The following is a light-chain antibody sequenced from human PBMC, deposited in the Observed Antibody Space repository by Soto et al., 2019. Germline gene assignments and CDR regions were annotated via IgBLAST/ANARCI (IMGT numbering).Light chain of an antibody. CDR2: RTS. J-gene: IGKJ4*01. CDR1: QSITNN. Sequence: ETVMTQSPATLSVSPGERATLSCRASQSITNNLAWYQQKPGQAPRLIMFRTSTRATGVPARFSGSGSGTEFNMTISSLQSEDFAVYYWQQYNNWPRATFGGGTKVDIK. CDR3: QQYNNWPRAT. V-gene: IGKV3-15*01.